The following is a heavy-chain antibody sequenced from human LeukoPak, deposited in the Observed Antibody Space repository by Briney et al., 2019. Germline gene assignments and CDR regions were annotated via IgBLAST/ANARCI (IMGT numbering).Heavy chain of an antibody. CDR2: IYYSGST. D-gene: IGHD5-24*01. J-gene: IGHJ3*02. CDR1: GGSISSGGYY. V-gene: IGHV4-31*03. CDR3: ARAGWRGAFDI. Sequence: SETLSLTCTVSGGSISSGGYYWSWIHQHPGKGLEWIGYIYYSGSTYYNPSLKSRVTISVDTSKNQFSLILSSVTVADTAVYYCARAGWRGAFDIWGQGTMVTVSS.